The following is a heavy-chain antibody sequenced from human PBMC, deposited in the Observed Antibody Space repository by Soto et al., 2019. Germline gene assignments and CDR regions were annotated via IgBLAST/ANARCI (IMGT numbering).Heavy chain of an antibody. CDR3: ARRLDRIGYPALDI. CDR1: GYSFISYW. V-gene: IGHV5-10-1*01. J-gene: IGHJ3*02. D-gene: IGHD3-22*01. Sequence: PGESLKISFKGSGYSFISYWISWVRQMPGKGLELMVMIDPSDSYTNYSPSFQGHVPISADKSISTSYLQWRSLKASDTAMYYCARRLDRIGYPALDIWRQGAIFTVSS. CDR2: IDPSDSYT.